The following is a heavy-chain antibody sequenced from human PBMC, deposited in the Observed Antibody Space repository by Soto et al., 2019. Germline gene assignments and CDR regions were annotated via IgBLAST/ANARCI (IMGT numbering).Heavy chain of an antibody. J-gene: IGHJ4*02. CDR2: IYWDDDK. V-gene: IGHV2-5*02. CDR1: GFSLTTSGVG. Sequence: QITLNESGPTQVKPRQTLTLTCTFSGFSLTTSGVGVGWIRQSPGKAPEWLARIYWDDDKRYSPFRKSRLTITQDTSKNQVVLTMADLDPEDTATYYCAHRVLRTVFGLVTTTAIYFDFWGQGTPVAVSS. CDR3: AHRVLRTVFGLVTTTAIYFDF. D-gene: IGHD3-3*01.